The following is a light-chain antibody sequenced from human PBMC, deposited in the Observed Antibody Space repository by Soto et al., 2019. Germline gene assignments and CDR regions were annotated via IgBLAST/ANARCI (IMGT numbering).Light chain of an antibody. V-gene: IGKV1-5*01. CDR3: QQYNSYSWT. J-gene: IGKJ1*01. CDR2: AAS. CDR1: QSISIY. Sequence: DIQMTQSPSSLSASVGDRVTITCRASQSISIYLNWYQQKPGKAPKVLIYAASSLQSGVPPRFSGSGSGTEFTLTISSLQPDDFATYYCQQYNSYSWTFGQGTKVDI.